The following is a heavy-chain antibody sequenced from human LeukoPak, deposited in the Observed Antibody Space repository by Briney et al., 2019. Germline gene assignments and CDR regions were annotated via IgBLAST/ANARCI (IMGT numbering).Heavy chain of an antibody. CDR3: ARNGGGLDY. J-gene: IGHJ4*02. Sequence: PGGSLRLSCAASEFTFSSYDIIWVRQAPGKGLEWVSWITGSGGAVKYTDSVKGRLTISRDNAKKSVYLQMNSLRVEDTAVYYCARNGGGLDYWGQGTLVTVSS. CDR2: ITGSGGAV. V-gene: IGHV3-48*03. D-gene: IGHD3-16*01. CDR1: EFTFSSYD.